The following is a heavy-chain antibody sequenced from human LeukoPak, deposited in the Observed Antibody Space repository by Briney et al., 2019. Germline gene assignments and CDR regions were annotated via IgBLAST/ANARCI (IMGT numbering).Heavy chain of an antibody. D-gene: IGHD1-14*01. CDR1: GVTFDDYA. CDR3: AKAVPGGYFDY. Sequence: GGSLRLSCAASGVTFDDYAMHWVRQAPGKGLDWVSGISWNSGSIGYADSVKGRFTISRDNAKNSLYLQMNSLRAEDTALYYCAKAVPGGYFDYWGQGTLVTVSS. CDR2: ISWNSGSI. V-gene: IGHV3-9*01. J-gene: IGHJ4*02.